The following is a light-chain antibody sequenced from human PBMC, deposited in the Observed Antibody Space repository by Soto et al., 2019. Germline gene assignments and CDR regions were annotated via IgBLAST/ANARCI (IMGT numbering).Light chain of an antibody. V-gene: IGKV3-15*01. J-gene: IGKJ1*01. CDR2: GAS. CDR1: QSVASY. Sequence: EIVMTQSPATLSVSPGERATLSCRASQSVASYLAWYQQKPGQTPRLLMYGASTRATGFPARFSGSGSGTEFTLTISSLQSEDFAVYYCQQYDDWPRTFGQGTKV. CDR3: QQYDDWPRT.